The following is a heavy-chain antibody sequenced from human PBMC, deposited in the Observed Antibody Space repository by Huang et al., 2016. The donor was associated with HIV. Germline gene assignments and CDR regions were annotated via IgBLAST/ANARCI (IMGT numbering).Heavy chain of an antibody. CDR2: INPNTGNP. CDR1: GYTFTDYQ. D-gene: IGHD3-22*01. Sequence: QVQLVQSGSELKKPGASGKVSCKVSGYTFTDYQISWVGQAPGQGLEWMGWINPNTGNPTYAQGFTGRFVFSLDPSVSTAYLQISSLKAEDTAVYFCARDSGYYRYFDYWGQGTLVTVSS. V-gene: IGHV7-4-1*02. CDR3: ARDSGYYRYFDY. J-gene: IGHJ4*02.